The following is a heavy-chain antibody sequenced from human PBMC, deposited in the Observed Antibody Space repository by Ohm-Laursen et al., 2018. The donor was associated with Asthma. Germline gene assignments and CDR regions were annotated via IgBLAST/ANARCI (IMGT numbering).Heavy chain of an antibody. V-gene: IGHV4-30-4*01. CDR2: IYYSGST. CDR3: ARVGISSGYYYGWFDP. Sequence: SETLSLTCTVSGGSISSGDYYWSWIRQPPGKGLEWIGYIYYSGSTYYNPSLKSRVTISVDTSKNQFSLKLSSVTAADTAVYYCARVGISSGYYYGWFDPWGQGTLVTVSS. D-gene: IGHD3-22*01. CDR1: GGSISSGDYY. J-gene: IGHJ5*02.